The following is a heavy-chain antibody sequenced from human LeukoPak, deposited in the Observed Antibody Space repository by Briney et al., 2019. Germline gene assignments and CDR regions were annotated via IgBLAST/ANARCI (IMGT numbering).Heavy chain of an antibody. CDR1: GGSISSGSYY. CDR2: IYTSGST. CDR3: ARGRGYSYGKVNYFDY. J-gene: IGHJ4*02. V-gene: IGHV4-61*02. Sequence: SQTLSLTCTVSGGSISSGSYYWSWIRQPAGKGLEWIGRIYTSGSTNYNPSLKSRVTISVDTSKNQFSLKLSSVTAADTAVYYCARGRGYSYGKVNYFDYWGQGTLVTVSS. D-gene: IGHD5-18*01.